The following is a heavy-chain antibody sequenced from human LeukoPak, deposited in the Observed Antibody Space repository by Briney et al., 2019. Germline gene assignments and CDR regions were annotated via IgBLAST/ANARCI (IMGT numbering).Heavy chain of an antibody. CDR3: ARKEGSSWNY. J-gene: IGHJ4*02. CDR2: IYSGGST. Sequence: SGGSLRLSCAASGFTVSSNYMSWVRQAPGKGLEWVSVIYSGGSTYYADSVKGRFTISRDNSKNTLYLQMNSLRAEETAMYYCARKEGSSWNYWGQGTLVTVSS. D-gene: IGHD6-13*01. CDR1: GFTVSSNY. V-gene: IGHV3-53*01.